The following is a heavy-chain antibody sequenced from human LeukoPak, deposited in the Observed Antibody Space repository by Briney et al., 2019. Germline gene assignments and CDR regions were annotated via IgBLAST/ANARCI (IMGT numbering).Heavy chain of an antibody. V-gene: IGHV4-34*01. J-gene: IGHJ5*02. D-gene: IGHD3-3*01. CDR3: ARGRVLRFLEWSYNWFDP. CDR1: GGSFSGYY. CDR2: INHSGST. Sequence: SETLSLTCAVYGGSFSGYYWSWIRQPPGKGLEWIGEINHSGSTNYNPSLKSRVTISVDTSKNQFSLKLSSVTAADTAVYYCARGRVLRFLEWSYNWFDPWGQGTLVTVSS.